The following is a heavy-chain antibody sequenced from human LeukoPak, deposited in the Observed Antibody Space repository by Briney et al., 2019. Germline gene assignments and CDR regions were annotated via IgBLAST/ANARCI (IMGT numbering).Heavy chain of an antibody. Sequence: GASVKVSCKASGYIFSGHYMHWVRQAPGQGLEWMGWIKPSSGATNYAQKFRGRVTMTRDTSNRTSYMELSRLRSDDTALYYCASCYYDSSGYYYFDYWGQGTLVTVSS. J-gene: IGHJ4*02. CDR3: ASCYYDSSGYYYFDY. V-gene: IGHV1-2*02. D-gene: IGHD3-22*01. CDR2: IKPSSGAT. CDR1: GYIFSGHY.